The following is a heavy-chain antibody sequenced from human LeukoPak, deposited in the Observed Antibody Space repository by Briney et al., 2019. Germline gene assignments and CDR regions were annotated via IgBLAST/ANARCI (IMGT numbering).Heavy chain of an antibody. CDR2: IYTSGST. J-gene: IGHJ5*02. D-gene: IGHD6-19*01. CDR1: GGSISSYY. Sequence: SETLSLTCTVSGGSISSYYWSWIRQPAGKGLEWIGRIYTSGSTNYNPSLKSRVTMSVDTSKNQFSLQLNSVTPEDTAFYYCAREYSSSFDPWGQGTLVTVSS. V-gene: IGHV4-4*07. CDR3: AREYSSSFDP.